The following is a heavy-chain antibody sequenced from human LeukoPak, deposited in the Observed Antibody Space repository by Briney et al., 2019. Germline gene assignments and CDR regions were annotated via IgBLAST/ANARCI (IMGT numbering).Heavy chain of an antibody. CDR1: GYTFTSYY. D-gene: IGHD3-9*01. CDR3: AAEYYDILTGYSPFDY. J-gene: IGHJ4*02. Sequence: ASVKVSCKASGYTFTSYYMHWVRQAPGQGLEWMGIINPSGGSTSYAQKFQGRVTMTRDTSTSTAYMELSSLRSEDTAVYYCAAEYYDILTGYSPFDYWGQGTLVTVSS. V-gene: IGHV1-46*01. CDR2: INPSGGST.